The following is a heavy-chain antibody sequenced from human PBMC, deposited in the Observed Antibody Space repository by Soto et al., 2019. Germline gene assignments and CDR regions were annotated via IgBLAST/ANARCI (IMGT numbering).Heavy chain of an antibody. D-gene: IGHD4-17*01. V-gene: IGHV3-30*18. Sequence: QVQLVESGGGVVQPGRSLRLSCAVSGFTFSSYGMHWVRQAPGKGLEWVAVISYDGSNIYYEDSVKGRFTVSRDNSRNTLYLQMSSLSTEDSALYYCAKDDGLWYLDLWGRGTLVTVSS. CDR1: GFTFSSYG. J-gene: IGHJ2*01. CDR3: AKDDGLWYLDL. CDR2: ISYDGSNI.